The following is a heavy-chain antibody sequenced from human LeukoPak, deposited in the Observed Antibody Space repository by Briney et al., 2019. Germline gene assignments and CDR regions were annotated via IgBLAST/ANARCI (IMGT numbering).Heavy chain of an antibody. V-gene: IGHV4-38-2*01. CDR1: GYSISSGYY. CDR2: IYHSGST. D-gene: IGHD6-13*01. J-gene: IGHJ4*02. CDR3: ASPRRQQHWRW. Sequence: SETLSLTCAVSGYSISSGYYWGWIRQPPGKGLEWIGNIYHSGSTYYNPSLKSRVTISVDTSKNQFSLKLSSVTAADTAVYYCASPRRQQHWRWWGQGTLVTVSS.